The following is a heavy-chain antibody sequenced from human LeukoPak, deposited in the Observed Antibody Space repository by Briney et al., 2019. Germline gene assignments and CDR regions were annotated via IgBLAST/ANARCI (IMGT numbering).Heavy chain of an antibody. CDR3: GKGSLAVPATPLDF. D-gene: IGHD2-15*01. CDR1: GFDFRNSF. J-gene: IGHJ4*02. Sequence: TGGSLRLSCTASGFDFRNSFMSWIRQAPGKGLEWISYISSRSTTIYYADSVKGRFTISRDNAKNTVYLQMNNLRVDDTAVFYCGKGSLAVPATPLDFWGQGTLVTVSS. CDR2: ISSRSTTI. V-gene: IGHV3-11*01.